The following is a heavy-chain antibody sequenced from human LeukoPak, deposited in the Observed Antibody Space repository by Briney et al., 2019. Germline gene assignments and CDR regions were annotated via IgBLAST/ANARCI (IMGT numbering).Heavy chain of an antibody. CDR1: GGTFSSYA. V-gene: IGHV1-69*04. J-gene: IGHJ4*02. CDR2: IIPILGIA. D-gene: IGHD6-13*01. Sequence: GASVKVSCKASGGTFSSYAISWVRQAPGQGLEWMGRIIPILGIANYAQKFQGRVTITADKSTSTAYMELSSLRSEDTAVYYCASAAADQAPIFDYWGQGTLVTVSS. CDR3: ASAAADQAPIFDY.